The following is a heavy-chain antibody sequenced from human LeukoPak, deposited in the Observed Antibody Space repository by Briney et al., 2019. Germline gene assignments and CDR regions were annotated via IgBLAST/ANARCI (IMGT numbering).Heavy chain of an antibody. CDR1: GGSISGYY. CDR3: AGGGDSGGYYYPMFDY. J-gene: IGHJ4*02. V-gene: IGHV4-59*01. Sequence: SETLSLTCTVSGGSISGYYWSWIRQPPRKGLEWIGYIYSSGSTKYDPSLESRVTISLDTSKNQVSLNLSSVTAADTAVYFCAGGGDSGGYYYPMFDYWGRGTLVTVSS. CDR2: IYSSGST. D-gene: IGHD3-22*01.